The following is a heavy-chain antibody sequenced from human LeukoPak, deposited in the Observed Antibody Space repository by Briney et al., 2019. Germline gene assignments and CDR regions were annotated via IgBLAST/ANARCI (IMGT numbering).Heavy chain of an antibody. CDR3: AKDPEQRGYSGYDFPDY. CDR2: IRGSGGST. Sequence: GGSLRLSCAASGFTFSSYAMSWVRQAPGKGLEWVLAIRGSGGSTYYAASVKGRFTISRDNSKNTLYLQMNSLRAEDTAVYYCAKDPEQRGYSGYDFPDYWGQGTLVTVSS. J-gene: IGHJ4*02. V-gene: IGHV3-23*01. CDR1: GFTFSSYA. D-gene: IGHD5-12*01.